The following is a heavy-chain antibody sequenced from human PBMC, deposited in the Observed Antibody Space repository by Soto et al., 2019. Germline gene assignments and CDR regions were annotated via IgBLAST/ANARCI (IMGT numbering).Heavy chain of an antibody. D-gene: IGHD6-13*01. J-gene: IGHJ5*02. CDR2: INHSGST. CDR3: ARGPPLYSSSWTNWFDP. CDR1: GGSFSGYY. V-gene: IGHV4-34*01. Sequence: SETLSLTCAVYGGSFSGYYWSWIRQPPGKGLGWIGEINHSGSTNYNPSLKSRVTISVDTSKNQFSLKLSSVTAADTAVYYCARGPPLYSSSWTNWFDPWGQGTRVTVAS.